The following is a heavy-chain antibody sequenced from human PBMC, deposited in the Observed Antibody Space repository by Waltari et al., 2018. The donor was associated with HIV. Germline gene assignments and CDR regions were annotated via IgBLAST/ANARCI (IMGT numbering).Heavy chain of an antibody. V-gene: IGHV4-31*03. Sequence: QVQLQESGPGLVRPPQTLSLTCTVSGGSIGIGPYYWSWTRQHPGKGLGWIGYIYDSGYTFYNPTLKSRVAMSVETSKNQFSLRLNSVTAADTAVYYCARGWDTARVAGDYFGMDVWGQGTTVTVSS. J-gene: IGHJ6*02. CDR1: GGSIGIGPYY. CDR2: IYDSGYT. CDR3: ARGWDTARVAGDYFGMDV. D-gene: IGHD5-18*01.